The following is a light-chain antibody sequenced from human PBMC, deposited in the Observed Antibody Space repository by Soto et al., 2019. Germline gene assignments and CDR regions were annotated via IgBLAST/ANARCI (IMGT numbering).Light chain of an antibody. CDR2: KAT. Sequence: DIQMTQSPSTLSASVGARVTIACRASRSIWTWLAWYQQKPGKSPKLLIYKATNLQSGVPSRFSGSGSGTEFSLTISSLQPDDFATYYCQRYNDYQYIFGQGTKLEMK. J-gene: IGKJ2*01. CDR3: QRYNDYQYI. V-gene: IGKV1-5*03. CDR1: RSIWTW.